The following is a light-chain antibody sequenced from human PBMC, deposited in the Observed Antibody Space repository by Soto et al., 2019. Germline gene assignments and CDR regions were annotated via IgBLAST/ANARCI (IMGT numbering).Light chain of an antibody. J-gene: IGLJ2*01. CDR1: SSDVGDYIY. Sequence: QSVLTQPASVSGSPGQSITISCTGTSSDVGDYIYVSWYQQHPGKAPKLMIYDVSNRPSGVSYRSSGSKSGNTASLTISGLQDEDEADYYCNSYTSNSTHVVFGGGTKLTVL. V-gene: IGLV2-14*01. CDR2: DVS. CDR3: NSYTSNSTHVV.